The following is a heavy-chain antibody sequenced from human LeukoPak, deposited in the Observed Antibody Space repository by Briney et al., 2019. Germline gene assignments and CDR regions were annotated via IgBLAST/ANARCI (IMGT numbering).Heavy chain of an antibody. CDR1: GYTFTGYY. Sequence: ASVKVSCKASGYTFTGYYMHWVRQAPGQGLEWMGWINPNSGGTNYAQKFQGRVTMTRDTSISTAYMELSRLRSDDTAVCYCARDLADFYYYYYYMDVWGKGTTVTVSS. CDR2: INPNSGGT. J-gene: IGHJ6*03. D-gene: IGHD3-3*01. CDR3: ARDLADFYYYYYYMDV. V-gene: IGHV1-2*02.